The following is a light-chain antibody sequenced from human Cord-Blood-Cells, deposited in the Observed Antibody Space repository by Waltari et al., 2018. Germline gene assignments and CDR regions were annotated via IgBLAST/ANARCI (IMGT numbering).Light chain of an antibody. Sequence: IVLTQSPGTLSLSPGERATLPGRASQSVSSSYLAWYQQKPGQAPRLLIYGASSRATGIPDRFSGSGSGMDFTLTISRLEPEDFAVYYCQQYGSSPRTFGQGTKVEI. CDR2: GAS. J-gene: IGKJ1*01. CDR3: QQYGSSPRT. V-gene: IGKV3-20*01. CDR1: QSVSSSY.